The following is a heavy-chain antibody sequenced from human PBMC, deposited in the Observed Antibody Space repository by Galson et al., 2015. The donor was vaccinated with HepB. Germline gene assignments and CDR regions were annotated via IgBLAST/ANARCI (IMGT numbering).Heavy chain of an antibody. D-gene: IGHD4-17*01. CDR2: ISYDGSNK. CDR1: GFTFSSYA. CDR3: AKPINWMTTVTTDLGY. V-gene: IGHV3-30*04. J-gene: IGHJ4*02. Sequence: SLRLSCAASGFTFSSYAMHWVRQAPGKGLEWVAVISYDGSNKYYADSVKGRFTISRDNSKNTLYLQMNSLRAEDTAVYYCAKPINWMTTVTTDLGYWGQGTLVTVSS.